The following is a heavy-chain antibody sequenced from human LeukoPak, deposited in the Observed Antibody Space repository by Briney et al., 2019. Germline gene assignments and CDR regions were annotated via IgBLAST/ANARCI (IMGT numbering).Heavy chain of an antibody. CDR2: INHSGST. Sequence: SETLSLTCAVYGGSFSGYYWSWIRQPSGKGLEWIGEINHSGSTNYNPSLKSRVTISVDTSKNQFSLKLSSVPAADTAVYYCARDTATVDVWGQGTTVTVSS. CDR3: ARDTATVDV. J-gene: IGHJ6*02. D-gene: IGHD5-18*01. V-gene: IGHV4-34*01. CDR1: GGSFSGYY.